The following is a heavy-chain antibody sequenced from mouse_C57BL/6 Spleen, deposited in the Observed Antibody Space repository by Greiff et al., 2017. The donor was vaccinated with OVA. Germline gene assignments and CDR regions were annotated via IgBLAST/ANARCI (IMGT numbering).Heavy chain of an antibody. D-gene: IGHD1-1*01. CDR2: ISYSGST. V-gene: IGHV3-1*01. Sequence: EVKLQESGPGMVKPSQSLSLTCTVTGYSITSGYDWHWIRHFPGNKLEWMGYISYSGSTNYNPSLKGRISITHDTSKNHFFLKLNSVTTEDTATYYCARGGIYGSRAMDYWGQGTSVTVSS. CDR3: ARGGIYGSRAMDY. CDR1: GYSITSGYD. J-gene: IGHJ4*01.